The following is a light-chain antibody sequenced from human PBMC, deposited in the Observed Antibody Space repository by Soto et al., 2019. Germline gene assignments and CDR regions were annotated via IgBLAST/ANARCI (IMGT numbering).Light chain of an antibody. CDR1: QSVSSN. Sequence: EIVMTQSPATLSVSPGERATLSCRASQSVSSNLAWYQQKPGQAPRLLIYGASTKATGIPARFSGSGSGTEFTLTISSLQSENFATYYCLQHFSFPQTFGQGTTLEIK. CDR3: LQHFSFPQT. V-gene: IGKV3-15*01. J-gene: IGKJ1*01. CDR2: GAS.